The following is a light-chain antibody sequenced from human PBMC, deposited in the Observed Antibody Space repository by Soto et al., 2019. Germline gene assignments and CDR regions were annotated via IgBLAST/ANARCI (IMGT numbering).Light chain of an antibody. CDR3: ETWDSNTRV. V-gene: IGLV4-60*02. CDR2: LEGSGSY. J-gene: IGLJ3*02. CDR1: SGHSSYI. Sequence: QLVLTQSSSASASLGSSAKLTCTLSSGHSSYIIAWHQQQPGKAHRYLMKLEGSGSYNKGSGVPDRFSGSSSGADRYLTISNLQFEDEADYYCETWDSNTRVFGGGTKLTVL.